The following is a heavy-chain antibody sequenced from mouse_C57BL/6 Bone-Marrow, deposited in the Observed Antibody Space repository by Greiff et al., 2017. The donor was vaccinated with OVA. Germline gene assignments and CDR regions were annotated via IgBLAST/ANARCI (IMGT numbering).Heavy chain of an antibody. CDR2: ISSGGSNT. D-gene: IGHD1-1*01. V-gene: IGHV5-6*01. CDR1: GFTFSSYG. J-gene: IGHJ2*01. Sequence: EVKLMESGGDLVKPGGSLKLSCAASGFTFSSYGMSWVRQTPGKRLEWVATISSGGSNTYYPDSVKGRSTISGDDATNALYLQMSSLKSEDTAMYYCARHYYGSSYYWGQGTTLTVSS. CDR3: ARHYYGSSYY.